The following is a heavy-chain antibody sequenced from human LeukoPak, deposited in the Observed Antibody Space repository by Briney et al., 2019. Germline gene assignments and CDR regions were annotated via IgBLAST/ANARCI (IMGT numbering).Heavy chain of an antibody. CDR1: GYTFADYG. CDR3: ARDHGIAVAGIWGY. CDR2: ISAYNGNT. J-gene: IGHJ4*02. D-gene: IGHD6-19*01. Sequence: ASVKVSCKASGYTFADYGISWVRQAPGEGLEWMGWISAYNGNTNYAEEIQGGVTMTTDTSTSTAHMELRSLRSDDTAVYYCARDHGIAVAGIWGYWGLGTPVTVSS. V-gene: IGHV1-18*01.